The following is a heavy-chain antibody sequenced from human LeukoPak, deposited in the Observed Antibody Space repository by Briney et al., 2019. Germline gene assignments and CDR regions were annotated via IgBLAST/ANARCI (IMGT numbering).Heavy chain of an antibody. CDR3: ARAGRKLL. CDR2: ISGSGGT. D-gene: IGHD3-10*01. Sequence: GGSLRLSCAASGFTFSSYAMSWVRQAPGRGLEWVSAISGSGGTFYVESVKGRFTISRDNPKNTLYLQMNGLRAEDTAVYYWARAGRKLLWGQETLVPVSS. V-gene: IGHV3-23*01. J-gene: IGHJ4*02. CDR1: GFTFSSYA.